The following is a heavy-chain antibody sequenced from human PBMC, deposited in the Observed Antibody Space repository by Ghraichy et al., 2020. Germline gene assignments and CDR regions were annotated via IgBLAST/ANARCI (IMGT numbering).Heavy chain of an antibody. Sequence: GGSLRLSCAASGFTFSSYSMHWVRQAPGKGLEWVSCISSNSNYVYYADSVKGRFTISRDNAKNSLYLQMNSLTAEDSAVYYCARERLYSYDGSGHYYFDCWGQGTLVTVSS. CDR3: ARERLYSYDGSGHYYFDC. D-gene: IGHD3-22*01. J-gene: IGHJ4*03. CDR2: ISSNSNYV. CDR1: GFTFSSYS. V-gene: IGHV3-21*01.